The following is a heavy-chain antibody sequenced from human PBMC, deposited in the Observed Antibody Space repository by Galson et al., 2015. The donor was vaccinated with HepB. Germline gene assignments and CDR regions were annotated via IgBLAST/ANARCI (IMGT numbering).Heavy chain of an antibody. CDR3: ARDRTYKGGNFFDF. J-gene: IGHJ4*02. CDR2: IRYDEYEY. CDR1: GFSFSDYW. V-gene: IGHV3-7*03. D-gene: IGHD3-10*01. Sequence: SLRLSCAASGFSFSDYWMSWIRQAPGKRPEWVANIRYDEYEYYYADFVKGRFTISRDNARNSVFLQMSSLRRDDTAVYYCARDRTYKGGNFFDFWGQGALVTVSS.